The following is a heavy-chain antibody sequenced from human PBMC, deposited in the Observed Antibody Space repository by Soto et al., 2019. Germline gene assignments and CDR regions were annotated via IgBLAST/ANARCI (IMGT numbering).Heavy chain of an antibody. CDR3: ARDSHLRPNCTNGVCLRNWFDP. V-gene: IGHV1-69*13. Sequence: ASVKVSCKASGGTFSSYAISWVRQAPGQGLEWMGGIIPIFGTANYAQKFQGRVTITADESTSTAYMELSSLRSEDTAVYYCARDSHLRPNCTNGVCLRNWFDPWGQGTLVTVSS. D-gene: IGHD2-8*01. CDR2: IIPIFGTA. J-gene: IGHJ5*02. CDR1: GGTFSSYA.